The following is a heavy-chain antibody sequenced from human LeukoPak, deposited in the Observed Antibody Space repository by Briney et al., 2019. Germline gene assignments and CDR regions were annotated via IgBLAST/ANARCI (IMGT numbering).Heavy chain of an antibody. CDR1: GGSISSGGYY. CDR3: ASSGDDYGDYPADAFDI. Sequence: SETLSLTCTVSGGSISSGGYYWSWIRQHPGKGLEWIGYIYYSGSTYYNPSLKSRVTVSVDTSKNQFSLKLSSVTAADTAVYYCASSGDDYGDYPADAFDIWGQGTMVTVSS. D-gene: IGHD4-17*01. J-gene: IGHJ3*02. V-gene: IGHV4-31*03. CDR2: IYYSGST.